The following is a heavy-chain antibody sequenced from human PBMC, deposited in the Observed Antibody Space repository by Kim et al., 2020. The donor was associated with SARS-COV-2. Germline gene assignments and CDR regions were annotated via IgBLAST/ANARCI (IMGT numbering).Heavy chain of an antibody. Sequence: DYAIAVKRRITIRPDTSKNQFSLQLNSVTPEDTAVYYCARGQYSALDIWGQGTMVTVSS. J-gene: IGHJ3*02. V-gene: IGHV6-1*01. CDR3: ARGQYSALDI. D-gene: IGHD2-21*01.